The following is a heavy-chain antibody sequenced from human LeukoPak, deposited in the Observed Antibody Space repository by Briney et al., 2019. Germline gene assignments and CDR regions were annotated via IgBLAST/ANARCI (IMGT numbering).Heavy chain of an antibody. CDR1: GFTFDDYA. V-gene: IGHV3-9*01. J-gene: IGHJ2*01. Sequence: GRSLRLSCAASGFTFDDYAMHWVRQAPGKGLEWASGISWNSGSIGYADSVKGRFTISRDNAKNSLYLQMNSLRAEDTALYYCAKDPTRYFDLWGRGTLVTVSS. CDR3: AKDPTRYFDL. CDR2: ISWNSGSI. D-gene: IGHD2-15*01.